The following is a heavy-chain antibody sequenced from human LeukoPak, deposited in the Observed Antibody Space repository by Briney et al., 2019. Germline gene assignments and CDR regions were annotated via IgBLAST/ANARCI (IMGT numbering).Heavy chain of an antibody. Sequence: TGGSLRLSCDASGFTFSNTWMSWVRQAPGKGLEWVANIKQDGSEKYYVDSVKGRFTISRDNAKNSLYLQMNSLRAEDTAVYYCARGHRGGSLDYWGQGTLVTVSS. CDR1: GFTFSNTW. CDR3: ARGHRGGSLDY. J-gene: IGHJ4*02. CDR2: IKQDGSEK. D-gene: IGHD2-15*01. V-gene: IGHV3-7*01.